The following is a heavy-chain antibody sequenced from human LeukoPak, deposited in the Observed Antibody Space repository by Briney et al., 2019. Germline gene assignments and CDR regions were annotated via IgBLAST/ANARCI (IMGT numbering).Heavy chain of an antibody. D-gene: IGHD1-7*01. J-gene: IGHJ4*02. Sequence: GGSLRLSCAASGFTFSNYGMTWVRKAPGKGLEWVSTISGSGGYTYYADSVKGRFTISRDNSKNTLYLQMNSQRAEDTAVYYWAKEKLRGYFDYWGQGNLVTASS. CDR1: GFTFSNYG. CDR2: ISGSGGYT. CDR3: AKEKLRGYFDY. V-gene: IGHV3-23*01.